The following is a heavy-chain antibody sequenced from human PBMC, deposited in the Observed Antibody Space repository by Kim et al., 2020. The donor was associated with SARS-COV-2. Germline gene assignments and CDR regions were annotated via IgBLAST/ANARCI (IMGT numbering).Heavy chain of an antibody. D-gene: IGHD5-18*01. J-gene: IGHJ4*02. CDR3: ARGRRDVDTAMVDY. Sequence: SETLSLTCAVYGGSFSGYYWSWIRQPPGKGLEWIGEINHSGSTNYNPSLKSRVTISVDTSKNQFSLKLSSVTAADTAVYYCARGRRDVDTAMVDYWGQGTLVTVSS. CDR1: GGSFSGYY. V-gene: IGHV4-34*01. CDR2: INHSGST.